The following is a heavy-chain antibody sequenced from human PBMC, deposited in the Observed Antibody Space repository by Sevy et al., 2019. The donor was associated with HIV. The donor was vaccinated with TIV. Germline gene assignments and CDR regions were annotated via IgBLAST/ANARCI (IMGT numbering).Heavy chain of an antibody. V-gene: IGHV1-24*01. Sequence: ASVKVSCKVSGYTLTQLSMHWVRQAPGKGLEWMGSFDPEDGERIYAQKFQGRITMTEDTSKDTAYMDLSSLKSDDTAVYYCATTREYYQGKGGYFDYWGQGALVTVSS. D-gene: IGHD2-15*01. CDR2: FDPEDGER. CDR1: GYTLTQLS. CDR3: ATTREYYQGKGGYFDY. J-gene: IGHJ4*02.